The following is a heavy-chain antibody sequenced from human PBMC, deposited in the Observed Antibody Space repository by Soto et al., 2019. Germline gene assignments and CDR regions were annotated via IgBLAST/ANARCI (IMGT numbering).Heavy chain of an antibody. CDR1: GYTLTELS. D-gene: IGHD6-19*01. J-gene: IGHJ3*02. V-gene: IGHV1-24*01. Sequence: ASVKVSCKVSGYTLTELSMHWVLQAPGKGLEWMGGFDPEDGETIYAQKFQGRVTMTEDTSTDTAYMELSSLRSEDTAVYYCAHTGIAVSGDAFEIWGQGTMVTVSS. CDR3: AHTGIAVSGDAFEI. CDR2: FDPEDGET.